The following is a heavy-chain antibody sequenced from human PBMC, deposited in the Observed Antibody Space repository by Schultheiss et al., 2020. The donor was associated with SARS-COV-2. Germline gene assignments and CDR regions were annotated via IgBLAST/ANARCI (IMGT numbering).Heavy chain of an antibody. V-gene: IGHV2-26*01. J-gene: IGHJ4*02. CDR2: IYWDDDK. CDR1: GFSLSNARMG. CDR3: ARIRGTHFDY. D-gene: IGHD1-1*01. Sequence: SGPTLVKPTETLTLTCTVSGFSLSNARMGVSWIRQPPGKALEWLALIYWDDDKRYSPSLKSRLTISKDTSKSQVVLTMTNMDPVDTATYYCARIRGTHFDYWGQGTLVTVSS.